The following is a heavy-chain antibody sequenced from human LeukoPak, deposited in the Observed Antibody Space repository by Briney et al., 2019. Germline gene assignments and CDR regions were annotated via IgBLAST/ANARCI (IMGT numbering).Heavy chain of an antibody. J-gene: IGHJ4*02. CDR2: INHSGST. CDR1: GGSFSGYY. CDR3: ARGRGYSYGPHNYFDY. D-gene: IGHD5-18*01. V-gene: IGHV4-34*01. Sequence: ETLSLTCAVYGGSFSGYYWSWIRQPPGKGLEWIGEINHSGSTNYNPSLKSRVTISVDTSKNQFSLKLSSVTAAGTAVYYCARGRGYSYGPHNYFDYWGQGTLVTVSS.